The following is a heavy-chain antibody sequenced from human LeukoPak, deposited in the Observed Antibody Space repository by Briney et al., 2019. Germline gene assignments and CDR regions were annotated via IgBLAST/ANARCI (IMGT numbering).Heavy chain of an antibody. CDR3: ARDRSSSWYNAFDI. CDR2: ISYDGSNK. CDR1: GFTFSSYA. Sequence: PGSSLRLSCAASGFTFSSYAMHWVRQAPRKGREGVADISYDGSNKYYADSVKGRFTISRDNSKNTLYLQMNSLRAEDTAVYYCARDRSSSWYNAFDIWGQGTMVTVSS. D-gene: IGHD6-13*01. J-gene: IGHJ3*02. V-gene: IGHV3-30*04.